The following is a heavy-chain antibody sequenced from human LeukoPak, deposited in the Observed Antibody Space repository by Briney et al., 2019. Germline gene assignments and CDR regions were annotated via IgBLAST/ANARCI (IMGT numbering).Heavy chain of an antibody. D-gene: IGHD1-1*01. J-gene: IGHJ5*02. V-gene: IGHV4-39*01. CDR3: ARHDLTTRHWFDP. Sequence: SETLSLTCTVSGGSISSGNYYWGWIRQPPGKGLEWIGSVYYSGYTYYNPSLKSQVTISVDTSKNQFSLKLSSLTAADTTIYYCARHDLTTRHWFDPWGQGTLVTVSS. CDR1: GGSISSGNYY. CDR2: VYYSGYT.